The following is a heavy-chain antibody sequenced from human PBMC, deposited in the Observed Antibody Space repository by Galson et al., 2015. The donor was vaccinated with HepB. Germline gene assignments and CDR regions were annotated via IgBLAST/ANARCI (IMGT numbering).Heavy chain of an antibody. J-gene: IGHJ4*02. Sequence: SVKVSCKASGYTFTSYAMHWVRQAPGQRLEWMGWINAGNGNTKYSQKFQGRVTITRDTSASTAYMELSSLRSEDTAVCYCARRIQPSPFDYWGQGTLVTVSS. CDR2: INAGNGNT. D-gene: IGHD5-18*01. CDR3: ARRIQPSPFDY. V-gene: IGHV1-3*01. CDR1: GYTFTSYA.